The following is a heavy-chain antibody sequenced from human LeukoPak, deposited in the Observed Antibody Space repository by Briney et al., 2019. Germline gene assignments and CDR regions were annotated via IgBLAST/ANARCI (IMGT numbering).Heavy chain of an antibody. V-gene: IGHV4-61*02. D-gene: IGHD6-19*01. CDR1: GGSISSGSYY. CDR2: IYTSGST. J-gene: IGHJ4*02. Sequence: PSQTLSLTCTVSGGSISSGSYYWSWIRQPAGKGLEWIGRIYTSGSTNYNPSLKSRVTISVDTSKNQFSLKLSSVTAADTAVYYCARGTLYSGWSYYFDYWGQGSQVTVSS. CDR3: ARGTLYSGWSYYFDY.